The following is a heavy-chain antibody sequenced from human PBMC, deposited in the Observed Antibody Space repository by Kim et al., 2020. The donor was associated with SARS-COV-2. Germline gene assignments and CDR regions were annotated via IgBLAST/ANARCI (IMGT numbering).Heavy chain of an antibody. CDR2: INHSGST. Sequence: SETLSLTCAVYGGSFSGYYWSWIRQPPGKGLEWIGEINHSGSTNYNPSLKSRVTISVDTSKNQFSLKRSSVTAADTAVYYCARAYKQQLVRGLYYYGMDVWGQGTTVTVSS. CDR1: GGSFSGYY. V-gene: IGHV4-34*01. J-gene: IGHJ6*02. D-gene: IGHD6-13*01. CDR3: ARAYKQQLVRGLYYYGMDV.